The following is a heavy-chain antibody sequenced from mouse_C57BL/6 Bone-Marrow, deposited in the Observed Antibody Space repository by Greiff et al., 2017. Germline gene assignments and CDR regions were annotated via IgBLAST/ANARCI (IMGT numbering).Heavy chain of an antibody. CDR1: GFTFSSYC. CDR2: ISSGGSYS. J-gene: IGHJ3*01. Sequence: DVQLVESGGDLVKPGASLKLSCAASGFTFSSYCMSWVRQTPDKRLEWVAIISSGGSYSYYPDSVKGRMTISIDNAKNTLYLQMSSLKSEGTAMYYCAREVTGNAYWGQGTLVTVSA. D-gene: IGHD4-1*01. V-gene: IGHV5-6*01. CDR3: AREVTGNAY.